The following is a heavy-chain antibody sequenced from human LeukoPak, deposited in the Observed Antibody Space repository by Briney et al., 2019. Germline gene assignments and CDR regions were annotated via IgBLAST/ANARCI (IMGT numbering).Heavy chain of an antibody. CDR2: ISSGSSYI. Sequence: GGSLRLSCAASGFTFSSYSMNWVRQAPGKGLEWVSSISSGSSYIYYADSVKGRFTISRDNAKNSLYLQMNSLRAEDTAVYYCARDRDNWNDPYFDYWGQGTLVTVSS. CDR1: GFTFSSYS. J-gene: IGHJ4*02. CDR3: ARDRDNWNDPYFDY. D-gene: IGHD1-20*01. V-gene: IGHV3-21*01.